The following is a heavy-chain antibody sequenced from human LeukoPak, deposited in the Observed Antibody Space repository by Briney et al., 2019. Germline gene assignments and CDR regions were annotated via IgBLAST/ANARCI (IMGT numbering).Heavy chain of an antibody. D-gene: IGHD5-12*01. V-gene: IGHV1-2*02. CDR2: INSNNGGP. CDR3: ARYLSGYDYFDY. Sequence: ASVKVSCKTSGYTFSDYYMHWVRQAPGQGLEWMGWINSNNGGPKYAQKFQGRVTMTRDTSISTVYMELNTLISDDTAIYYCARYLSGYDYFDYWGQGTLVTVSS. J-gene: IGHJ4*02. CDR1: GYTFSDYY.